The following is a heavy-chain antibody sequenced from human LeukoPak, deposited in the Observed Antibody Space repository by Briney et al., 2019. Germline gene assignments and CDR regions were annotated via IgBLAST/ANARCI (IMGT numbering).Heavy chain of an antibody. CDR1: GVTFSDYA. CDR2: IIPIFGTA. Sequence: GASVKVSCKASGVTFSDYALSWVRQAPGQGLEWMGGIIPIFGTANYAQKFQGRVTITADKSTSTAYMELSSLRSEDTAVYYCARGVAAAPLDPWGQGTLVTVSS. V-gene: IGHV1-69*06. J-gene: IGHJ5*02. D-gene: IGHD6-13*01. CDR3: ARGVAAAPLDP.